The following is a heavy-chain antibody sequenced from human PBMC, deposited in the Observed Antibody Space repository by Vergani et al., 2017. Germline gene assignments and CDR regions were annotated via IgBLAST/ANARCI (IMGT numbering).Heavy chain of an antibody. Sequence: QVQLQESGPGLVKPSQTLSLTCTVSGGSISSGGYYWSWIRQHPGKGLEWIGYIYYSGSTYYNPSLKSRVTISVDTSKNQFSLKLSSVTAADTAVYYCARGHYDFWSGYPRTRPGRWFDHWGQGTLVTVSS. CDR2: IYYSGST. J-gene: IGHJ5*02. CDR1: GGSISSGGYY. D-gene: IGHD3-3*01. V-gene: IGHV4-31*03. CDR3: ARGHYDFWSGYPRTRPGRWFDH.